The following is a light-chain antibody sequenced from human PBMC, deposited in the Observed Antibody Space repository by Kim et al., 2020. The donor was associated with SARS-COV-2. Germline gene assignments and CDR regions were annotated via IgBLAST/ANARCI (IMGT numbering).Light chain of an antibody. V-gene: IGLV2-14*04. CDR1: SSVVGGYCF. CDR2: DVS. J-gene: IGLJ3*02. CDR3: LSYINSAINWV. Sequence: QSINVSWTGASSVVGGYCFLTWYQRNPGKAPKLIIYDVSERPSGVSDRFSGARSGNTASLTISGLQAEDEGNYFCLSYINSAINWVFGGGTQLTVL.